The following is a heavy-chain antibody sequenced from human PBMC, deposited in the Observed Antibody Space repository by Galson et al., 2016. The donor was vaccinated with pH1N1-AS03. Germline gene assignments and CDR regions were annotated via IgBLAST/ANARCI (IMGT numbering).Heavy chain of an antibody. CDR1: GYRFANYW. CDR2: IDASDSYT. CDR3: SRLDFCIGPSCLSFPQFHGMDG. J-gene: IGHJ6*02. Sequence: QSGAEVKKPGESLRISCKGSGYRFANYWITWVRQMPGKGLEWMGRIDASDSYTKYNPSFQGHVSFSADKATNTAYLPWSSLQASDPAIYFCSRLDFCIGPSCLSFPQFHGMDGWGHGTTVVVSS. V-gene: IGHV5-10-1*01. D-gene: IGHD3/OR15-3a*01.